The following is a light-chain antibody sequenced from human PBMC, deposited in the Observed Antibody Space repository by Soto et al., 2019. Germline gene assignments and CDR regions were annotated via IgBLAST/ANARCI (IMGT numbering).Light chain of an antibody. J-gene: IGKJ4*01. V-gene: IGKV3-20*01. CDR3: QQYGRSVT. CDR1: QSVGSNY. Sequence: EIVLTQSPGTLSLSPGERATLACRASQSVGSNYLAWYQQKPGQAPRLLLYGASNRATGIPDRFSGSGSGTDFTFTISRLEPEDFAVYYCQQYGRSVTFGGGTKVEIK. CDR2: GAS.